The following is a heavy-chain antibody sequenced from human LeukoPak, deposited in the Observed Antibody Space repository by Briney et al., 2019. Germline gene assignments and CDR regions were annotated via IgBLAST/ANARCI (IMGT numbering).Heavy chain of an antibody. J-gene: IGHJ4*02. D-gene: IGHD3-3*01. V-gene: IGHV3-74*01. CDR1: GFTFSTYW. CDR3: ARAFYDFWSGYSFDY. CDR2: IDTDGSST. Sequence: GGYLRLACAASGFTFSTYWMHWVRQAPGKGLVWVSRIDTDGSSTTYADSVKGRFTISRDNAKNTLYLQMNSLRAEDTAVYYCARAFYDFWSGYSFDYWGQGTLVTVSS.